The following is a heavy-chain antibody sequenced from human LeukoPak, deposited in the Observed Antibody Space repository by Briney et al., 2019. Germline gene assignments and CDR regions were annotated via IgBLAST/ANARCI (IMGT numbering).Heavy chain of an antibody. J-gene: IGHJ3*02. V-gene: IGHV4-34*01. CDR1: GGSFSGYY. CDR2: INHSGST. CDR3: ARDHYESGDYDAFDT. D-gene: IGHD3-16*01. Sequence: TSSETLSLTCAVYGGSFSGYYWSWIRQPPGKGLEWIGEINHSGSTNYNPSLKSRVTISVDTPKNQFSLKLSSVTAADTAIYYCARDHYESGDYDAFDTWGQGTMVVVSS.